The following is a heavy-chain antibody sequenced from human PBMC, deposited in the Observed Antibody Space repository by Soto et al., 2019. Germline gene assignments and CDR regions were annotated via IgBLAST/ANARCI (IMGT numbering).Heavy chain of an antibody. CDR3: ARQLRDHLQNWFDP. J-gene: IGHJ5*02. CDR2: INHSGST. D-gene: IGHD1-1*01. Sequence: PSETLSLTCAVYGGSFSGYYWSWIRQPPGKGLEWIGEINHSGSTNYNPSLKSRVTISVDTSKNQFSLKLSSVTAADTAVYYCARQLRDHLQNWFDPWGQGTLVTVSS. CDR1: GGSFSGYY. V-gene: IGHV4-34*01.